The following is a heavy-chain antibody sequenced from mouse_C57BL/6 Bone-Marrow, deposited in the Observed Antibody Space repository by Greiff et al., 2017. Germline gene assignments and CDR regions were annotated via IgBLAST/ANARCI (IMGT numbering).Heavy chain of an antibody. CDR3: ARSDSQVRGYDC. CDR2: IYPTSGRT. Sequence: QVQLQQPGAELVKPGASVKMSCKASGYTFTSYWITWVKQRPGQGLEWIGDIYPTSGRTNYNEKFKCKAILTVDTSSNTAYMQLRSLTSEDSAVFYCARSDSQVRGYDCWCRGTTLSASS. J-gene: IGHJ2*01. D-gene: IGHD2-14*01. V-gene: IGHV1-55*01. CDR1: GYTFTSYW.